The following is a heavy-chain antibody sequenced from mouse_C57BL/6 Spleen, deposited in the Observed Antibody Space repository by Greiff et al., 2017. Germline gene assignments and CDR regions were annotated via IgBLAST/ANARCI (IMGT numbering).Heavy chain of an antibody. Sequence: EVKLVESGGGLVKPGGSLKLSCAASGFTFRDYGMHWVRQAPEKGLEWVAYISSGSSTIYYADTVKGRFTIARDNAKNTLFLQMTSLRSEDTAMYYCARGSSWAMDYWGQGTSVTVSS. CDR1: GFTFRDYG. J-gene: IGHJ4*01. D-gene: IGHD1-1*01. V-gene: IGHV5-17*01. CDR3: ARGSSWAMDY. CDR2: ISSGSSTI.